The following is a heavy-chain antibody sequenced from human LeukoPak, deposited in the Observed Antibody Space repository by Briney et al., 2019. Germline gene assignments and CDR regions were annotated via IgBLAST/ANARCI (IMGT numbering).Heavy chain of an antibody. V-gene: IGHV3-30-3*01. D-gene: IGHD3-16*01. CDR2: ISYDGSNK. CDR1: GFTFSSYA. J-gene: IGHJ4*02. Sequence: SCKASGFTFSSYAMHWVRQAPGKGLEWVAVISYDGSNKYYADSVKGRFTISRDNSKNTLYLQMNSLRAEDTAVYYCARGEFGDYWGQGTLVTVSS. CDR3: ARGEFGDY.